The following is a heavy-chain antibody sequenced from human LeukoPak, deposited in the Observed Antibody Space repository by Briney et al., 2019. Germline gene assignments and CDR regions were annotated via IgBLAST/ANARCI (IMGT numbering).Heavy chain of an antibody. J-gene: IGHJ4*02. V-gene: IGHV3-74*01. CDR3: VRGNDYGGPHY. D-gene: IGHD4-23*01. CDR2: IDRDGSRI. CDR1: GFTFSSYW. Sequence: GGSLRLSCAVSGFTFSSYWMHWVRQAPRKGLVWVSRIDRDGSRINYADSVKGRFTISRDNGKNTLFLQMNSLRAEDAAVYYCVRGNDYGGPHYWGQGTLVTVSS.